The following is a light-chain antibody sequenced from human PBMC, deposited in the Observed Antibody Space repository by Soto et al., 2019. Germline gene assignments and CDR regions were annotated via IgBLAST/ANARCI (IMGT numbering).Light chain of an antibody. V-gene: IGLV2-11*01. CDR3: CSYAGSPYV. CDR1: SSDVGGYNY. J-gene: IGLJ1*01. CDR2: DVN. Sequence: QSVLTQPRSVSGSPGQSVTISCTGTSSDVGGYNYVSWYQQHPGKAPKLMIYDVNKRPSGVPDRFSGSKSGNTASLTITGLQAEDEADYYCCSYAGSPYVFGTGTKVTAL.